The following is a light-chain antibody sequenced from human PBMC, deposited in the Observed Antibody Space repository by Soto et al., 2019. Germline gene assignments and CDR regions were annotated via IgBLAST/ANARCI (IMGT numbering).Light chain of an antibody. J-gene: IGKJ1*01. CDR3: QQYAGSPRT. V-gene: IGKV3-20*01. Sequence: EIVFTQSPCTLSLSPGERATLSCRASQSVSSRSLAWYQQKPGQAPRLLISDASNRAADIPDRFSGSGSGTDFTLTINRLEPEDFAVYYCQQYAGSPRTFGQGTKVDIK. CDR2: DAS. CDR1: QSVSSRS.